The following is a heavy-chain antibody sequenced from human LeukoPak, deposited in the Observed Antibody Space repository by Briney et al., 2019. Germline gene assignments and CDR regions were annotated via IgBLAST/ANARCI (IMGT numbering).Heavy chain of an antibody. J-gene: IGHJ4*02. Sequence: GGSLRLSCAASGFTFSFWMSWVRQAPGKGLEWVANIKQEGSEKYYGGSVKGRFTIARDDARISLYLQMNRLRAEDTAVYFCARGFELDYWGQGTVVTVSS. CDR1: GFTFSFW. V-gene: IGHV3-7*01. CDR2: IKQEGSEK. CDR3: ARGFELDY.